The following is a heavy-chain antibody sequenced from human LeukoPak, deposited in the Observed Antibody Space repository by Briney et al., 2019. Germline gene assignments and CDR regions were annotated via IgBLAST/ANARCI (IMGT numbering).Heavy chain of an antibody. CDR3: ARDSFYVWGSYRPFDY. CDR2: ISSSSSYI. CDR1: GFTFSSYS. Sequence: GGSLRLSCAASGFTFSSYSMTWVRQAPGKGLEWVSSISSSSSYIYYADSVKGRFTISRDNAKNSLYLQMNSLRAEDTAAYYCARDSFYVWGSYRPFDYWGQGTLVTVSS. V-gene: IGHV3-21*01. J-gene: IGHJ4*02. D-gene: IGHD3-16*02.